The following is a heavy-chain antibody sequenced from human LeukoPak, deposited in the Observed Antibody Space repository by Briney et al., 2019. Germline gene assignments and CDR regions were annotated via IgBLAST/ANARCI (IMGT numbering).Heavy chain of an antibody. D-gene: IGHD6-19*01. CDR3: ARNGGSVWPPNFDS. CDR1: GGSIRSYY. V-gene: IGHV4-59*08. CDR2: IQYSGST. J-gene: IGHJ4*02. Sequence: PSETLSLTCTVSGGSIRSYYWSWIRQPPGKGPEWIGYIQYSGSTYYNPSFTSRVVISIDASKTHFSLRLTSVTATDTAVYYCARNGGSVWPPNFDSWGRGTLVTVSS.